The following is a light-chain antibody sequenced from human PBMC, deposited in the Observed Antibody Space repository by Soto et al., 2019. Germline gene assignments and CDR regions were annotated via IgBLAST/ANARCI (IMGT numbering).Light chain of an antibody. CDR1: DIGSKG. CDR2: SDT. V-gene: IGLV3-21*01. J-gene: IGLJ2*01. CDR3: QVWDSGSAHVV. Sequence: VLTQPPSVSVAPGKTASISCGGNDIGSKGVHWYQQKPGQAPVLVIYSDTDLPPVITERFSGSNSANLATLTISRVEAGDEADYYCQVWDSGSAHVVFGGGTKVTVL.